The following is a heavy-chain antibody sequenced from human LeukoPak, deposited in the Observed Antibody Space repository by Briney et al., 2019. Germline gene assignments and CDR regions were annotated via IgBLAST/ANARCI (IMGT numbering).Heavy chain of an antibody. Sequence: GGSLRLSCAASGFTISSYGMHWVRQAPGKGLEWVAVIWYDGSNKYYADSVKGRFTISRDNSKNTLYLQMNSLRAEDTAVYYCAKDRVVAATLGYFDYWGQGTLVTVSS. D-gene: IGHD2-15*01. CDR3: AKDRVVAATLGYFDY. V-gene: IGHV3-33*06. CDR1: GFTISSYG. CDR2: IWYDGSNK. J-gene: IGHJ4*02.